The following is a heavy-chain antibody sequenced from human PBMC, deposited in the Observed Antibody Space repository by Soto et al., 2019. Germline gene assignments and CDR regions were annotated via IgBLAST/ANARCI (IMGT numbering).Heavy chain of an antibody. CDR3: ASSIAAAGIRGAFDI. D-gene: IGHD6-13*01. J-gene: IGHJ3*02. V-gene: IGHV4-31*03. CDR1: GGSISSGGYY. Sequence: PSETLSLTCTVSGGSISSGGYYWSWIRQHPGKGLEWIGYIYYSGSTYYNPSLKSRVTISVDTSKNQFSLKLSSVTAADTAVYYCASSIAAAGIRGAFDIWGQGTMVTVS. CDR2: IYYSGST.